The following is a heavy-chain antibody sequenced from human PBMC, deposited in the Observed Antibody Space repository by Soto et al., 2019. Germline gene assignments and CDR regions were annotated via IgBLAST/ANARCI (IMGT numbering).Heavy chain of an antibody. D-gene: IGHD4-17*01. V-gene: IGHV2-5*01. CDR3: SCLAVDYVERRGWFAH. CDR2: IYWNDDK. J-gene: IGHJ5*02. Sequence: QITLKESGPTLVKPTQTLTLTCTFSGFSLSTSGLGVGWIRQPPGKALEWLALIYWNDDKRYSPSLKSRLTITKDTSKNQVVLTMTNLGPVDTATYYCSCLAVDYVERRGWFAHWGQGTLVTVSS. CDR1: GFSLSTSGLG.